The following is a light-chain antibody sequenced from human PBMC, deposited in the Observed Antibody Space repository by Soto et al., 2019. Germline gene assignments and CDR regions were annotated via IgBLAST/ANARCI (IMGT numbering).Light chain of an antibody. CDR2: GAS. CDR3: QQYNNWWT. J-gene: IGKJ1*01. CDR1: QSVSSN. Sequence: EIVMTQSPATLSVSPGERATLSCRASQSVSSNLAWYQQKPGQAPRLLIYGASTRATGIPARFSGSGSGTESTLTISILQSEDFAVYYCQQYNNWWTFGQGTKVEIK. V-gene: IGKV3-15*01.